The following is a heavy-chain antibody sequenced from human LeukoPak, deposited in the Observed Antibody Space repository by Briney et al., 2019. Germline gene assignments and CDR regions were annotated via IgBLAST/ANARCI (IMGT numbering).Heavy chain of an antibody. J-gene: IGHJ5*02. D-gene: IGHD2-2*01. CDR1: GGTFSSYA. CDR3: AKDQYPSGFDP. Sequence: GASVKVSCKASGGTFSSYAISWVRQAPGQGLEWMGGIIPIFGTANYAQKFQGRVTITADESTSTAYMELRSLRSDDTAVYYCAKDQYPSGFDPWGQGTLVTVSS. CDR2: IIPIFGTA. V-gene: IGHV1-69*01.